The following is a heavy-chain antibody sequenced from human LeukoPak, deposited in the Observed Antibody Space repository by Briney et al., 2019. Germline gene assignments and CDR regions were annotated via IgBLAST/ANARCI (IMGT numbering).Heavy chain of an antibody. J-gene: IGHJ5*02. V-gene: IGHV4-59*12. CDR1: GGSISSYY. D-gene: IGHD3-22*01. Sequence: PSETLSLTCTVSGGSISSYYWSWIRQPPGKGLEWIGYIDYSGSTNYNPSLKSRVTISVDTSKNQFSLKLSSVTAADTAVYYCAREGRYYDSSGYYYENWFDPWGQGTLVTVSS. CDR3: AREGRYYDSSGYYYENWFDP. CDR2: IDYSGST.